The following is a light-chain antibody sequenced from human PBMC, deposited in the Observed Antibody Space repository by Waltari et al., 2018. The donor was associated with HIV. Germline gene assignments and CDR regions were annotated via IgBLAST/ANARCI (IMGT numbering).Light chain of an antibody. J-gene: IGKJ4*01. CDR2: LAS. CDR3: QQYFLTPFT. V-gene: IGKV4-1*01. Sequence: DIVMTQSPDSLAVSLGERATINCTSSQSVLASSANQHYLAWYQQRPGQPPTLLIYLASSRESGVPDRFSGSGSVTDFALTISSLQAEDVAVYYCQQYFLTPFTFGGGTKVEIK. CDR1: QSVLASSANQHY.